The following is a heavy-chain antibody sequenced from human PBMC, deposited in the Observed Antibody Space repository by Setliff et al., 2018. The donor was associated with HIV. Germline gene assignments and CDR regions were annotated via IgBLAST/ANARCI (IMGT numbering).Heavy chain of an antibody. CDR2: VYTTGGT. D-gene: IGHD2-8*02. J-gene: IGHJ3*02. CDR3: ARAPTGVTNAFDI. V-gene: IGHV4-4*08. Sequence: WVRQVPGKGLEWIGHVYTTGGTNYNPSLESRLTISVDTSRNQFSLRLSSVTAADTAVYYCARAPTGVTNAFDIWGQGTMVTVSS.